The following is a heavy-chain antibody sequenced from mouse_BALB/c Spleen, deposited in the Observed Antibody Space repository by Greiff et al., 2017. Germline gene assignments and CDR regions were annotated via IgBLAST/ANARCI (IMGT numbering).Heavy chain of an antibody. V-gene: IGHV1S137*01. CDR3: ARGGYDRGAYYAMDY. CDR1: GYTFTDYA. D-gene: IGHD2-14*01. CDR2: ISTYYGDA. J-gene: IGHJ4*01. Sequence: VQLQQSGAELVRPGVSVKISCKGSGYTFTDYAMHWVKQSHAKSLEWIGVISTYYGDASYNQKFKGKATMTVDKSSSTAYMELARLTSEDSAIYYCARGGYDRGAYYAMDYWGQGTSVTVSS.